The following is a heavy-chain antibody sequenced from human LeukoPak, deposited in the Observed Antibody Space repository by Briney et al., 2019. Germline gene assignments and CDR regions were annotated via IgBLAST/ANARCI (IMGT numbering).Heavy chain of an antibody. CDR2: IYTGGTT. J-gene: IGHJ4*02. Sequence: GGSLRLPCAASGFTVTSNHMNWVRQAPGKGLEWVSIIYTGGTTHYADSLKDRFTISRDDSINTLYLQMNSLRAEDTAVYYCARDSSSYYFDYWGQGTLVTVSS. CDR1: GFTVTSNH. CDR3: ARDSSSYYFDY. V-gene: IGHV3-66*01. D-gene: IGHD6-6*01.